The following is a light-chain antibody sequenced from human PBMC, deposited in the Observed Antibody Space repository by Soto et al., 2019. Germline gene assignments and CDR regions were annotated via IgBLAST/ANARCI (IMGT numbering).Light chain of an antibody. CDR2: DVI. CDR3: AVWDVSLTAWV. CDR1: SSDVGDYEH. J-gene: IGLJ3*02. V-gene: IGLV2-18*01. Sequence: QSALTQPPSVSGSPGQSVTISCTVTSSDVGDYEHVSWYQLAPGTAPKLLISDVINRPSGVPDRFSGSKSGASASLAISGLQSADEADYYCAVWDVSLTAWVFGGGTKLTVL.